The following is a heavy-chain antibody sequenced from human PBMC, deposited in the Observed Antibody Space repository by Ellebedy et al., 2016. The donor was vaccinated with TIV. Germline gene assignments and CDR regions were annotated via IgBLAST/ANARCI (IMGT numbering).Heavy chain of an antibody. CDR1: GFTFSSNW. CDR2: IKQDGRGK. J-gene: IGHJ4*02. Sequence: GESLKISCAASGFTFSSNWMNWVRQAPGKGLEWVANIKQDGRGKYYVDSVKGRFTISRDNSKNTLYLQMNSLGAEETAVYYYSRHTDYALDYWGQGALVTVSS. CDR3: SRHTDYALDY. V-gene: IGHV3-7*02. D-gene: IGHD4-17*01.